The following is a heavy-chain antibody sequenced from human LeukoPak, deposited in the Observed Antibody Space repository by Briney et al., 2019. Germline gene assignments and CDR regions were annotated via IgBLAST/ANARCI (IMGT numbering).Heavy chain of an antibody. Sequence: PSETLSLTCTVSAYSISSGYYWGWIRQPPGKGLEWIGNIYRSGTTYNNPSLKGRVTMSIDTSKNHFSLKLNSVTAADAAVYYCASLSTYESFDFWGQGTLVNVSS. V-gene: IGHV4-38-2*02. D-gene: IGHD4-11*01. CDR3: ASLSTYESFDF. J-gene: IGHJ4*02. CDR1: AYSISSGYY. CDR2: IYRSGTT.